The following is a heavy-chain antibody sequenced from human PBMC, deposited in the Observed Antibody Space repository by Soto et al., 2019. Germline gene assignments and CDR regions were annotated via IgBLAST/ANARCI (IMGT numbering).Heavy chain of an antibody. CDR1: GGSITSGGYC. CDR2: IYYSGST. V-gene: IGHV4-31*03. J-gene: IGHJ4*02. Sequence: LSLTCTVSGGSITSGGYCWTWIRQHPVKGLEWMGHIYYSGSTSYNPSLKSRITISIDTSKNQFSLKLTSVTAADTAVYYCARDGDYFGSGSPPLLSKWGQGTLVTVSS. CDR3: ARDGDYFGSGSPPLLSK. D-gene: IGHD3-10*01.